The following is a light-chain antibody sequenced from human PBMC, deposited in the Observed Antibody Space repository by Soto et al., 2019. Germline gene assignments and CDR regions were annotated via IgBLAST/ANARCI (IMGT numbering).Light chain of an antibody. CDR3: QQYGTSPRT. V-gene: IGKV3-20*01. CDR1: QSVRSSY. J-gene: IGKJ1*01. CDR2: GVS. Sequence: EIVLTQSPGTLSLSPGERATLFCRASQSVRSSYLAWYQQKLGQAPRLLIYGVSNRATGIPDRFSGSGSGTDFTLTISRLESEDCAVYYCQQYGTSPRTFGQGTKVEIK.